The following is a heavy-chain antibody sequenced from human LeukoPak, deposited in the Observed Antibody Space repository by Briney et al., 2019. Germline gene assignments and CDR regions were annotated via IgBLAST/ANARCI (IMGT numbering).Heavy chain of an antibody. D-gene: IGHD5-24*01. CDR3: ARHPYGRDGYSHFDY. J-gene: IGHJ4*02. CDR1: GGSISGYH. V-gene: IGHV4-59*08. Sequence: SETLSLTCTVFGGSISGYHWSWIRQPPGKGLEWIGYIYYSGSTNYKPSLKSRVTISVDTSKNQFSLELSSVTAADTAVYYCARHPYGRDGYSHFDYWGQGTLVTVSS. CDR2: IYYSGST.